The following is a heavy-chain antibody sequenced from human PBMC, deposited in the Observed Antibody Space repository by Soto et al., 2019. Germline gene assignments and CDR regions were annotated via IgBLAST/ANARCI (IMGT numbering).Heavy chain of an antibody. CDR3: ARDKGERRYYGSGSYFDY. CDR1: GFTVSSNY. V-gene: IGHV3-53*01. J-gene: IGHJ4*02. CDR2: IYSGGST. D-gene: IGHD3-10*01. Sequence: PGGSLRLSCAASGFTVSSNYMSWVRQAPGKGLEWASVIYSGGSTYYADSVKGRFTISRDNSKNTLYLQMNSLRAEDTAVYYCARDKGERRYYGSGSYFDYWGQGTLVTVSS.